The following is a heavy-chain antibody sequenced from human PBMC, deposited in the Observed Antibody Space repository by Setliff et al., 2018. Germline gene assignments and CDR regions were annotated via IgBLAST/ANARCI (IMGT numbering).Heavy chain of an antibody. Sequence: PGGSLRLSCAASGFTFNSYPLHWVRQTPGKGLEWVATIKFDDRPTYYADSVKGRFTISRDNSRNTLYLQMNSLGPEDTAVYYCARDRLGNSGWFDFDFWGKGTTVTVSS. V-gene: IGHV3-30*01. CDR2: IKFDDRPT. D-gene: IGHD6-19*01. J-gene: IGHJ6*04. CDR3: ARDRLGNSGWFDFDF. CDR1: GFTFNSYP.